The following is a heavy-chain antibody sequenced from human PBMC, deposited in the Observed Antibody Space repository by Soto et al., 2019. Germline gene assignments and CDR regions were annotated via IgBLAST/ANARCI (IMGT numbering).Heavy chain of an antibody. CDR1: GYTFTNSD. J-gene: IGHJ4*02. CDR2: MNPDSGHA. Sequence: QVQLVQSGAEVKKPGASVKVSCKASGYTFTNSDINWVRQAPGQGLEWMGWMNPDSGHAAYAQKFQGRGTLTTSTSTSTVHIEMRSLGSEDTAGYYCARRPHCSGGICYYGVDNWGQGTLVTVSS. V-gene: IGHV1-8*01. CDR3: ARRPHCSGGICYYGVDN. D-gene: IGHD2-15*01.